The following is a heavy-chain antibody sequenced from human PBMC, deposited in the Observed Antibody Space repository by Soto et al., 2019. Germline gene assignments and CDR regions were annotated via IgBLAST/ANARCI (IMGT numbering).Heavy chain of an antibody. D-gene: IGHD3-10*01. V-gene: IGHV3-11*01. J-gene: IGHJ6*02. Sequence: QVQLVESGGGLVKPGGSLRLSCAASGFTFSDYYMSWIRQAPGKGLEWVSYISSSGSTIYYADSVKGRFTISRDNAKNSLYLQMNSLRAEDTAVYYCARDQPYLHLRVRVGYYGMDVWGQGTTVTVSS. CDR3: ARDQPYLHLRVRVGYYGMDV. CDR2: ISSSGSTI. CDR1: GFTFSDYY.